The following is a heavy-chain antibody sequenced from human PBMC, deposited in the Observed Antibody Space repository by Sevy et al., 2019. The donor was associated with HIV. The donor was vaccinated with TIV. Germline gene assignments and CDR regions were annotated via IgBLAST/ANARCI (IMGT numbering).Heavy chain of an antibody. CDR1: GFTFSSYA. V-gene: IGHV3-30*04. J-gene: IGHJ6*02. CDR3: ARDEGILPPGYYYYGMDV. CDR2: ISSDGKHK. Sequence: GGSLRLSCAASGFTFSSYAMHWVRQAPGKGLEWVAVISSDGKHKSYADSVKGRFTISRDNSKNTLYLQMNSLRVEDTAVYFCARDEGILPPGYYYYGMDVWGQGTTVTVSS.